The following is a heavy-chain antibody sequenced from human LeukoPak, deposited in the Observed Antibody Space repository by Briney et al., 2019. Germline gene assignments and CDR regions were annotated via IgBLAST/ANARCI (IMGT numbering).Heavy chain of an antibody. D-gene: IGHD3-3*01. CDR1: GFTFGKYW. V-gene: IGHV3-7*03. Sequence: PGGSLRLSCVASGFTFGKYWMSWVRQAPGKGLEWVANIKLDGSEKNYVDSVKGRFTISRDNTKNSLYLQMNSLRAEDTAVFYRARDQYDTWSRRGNFDSWGQGTLVIVSS. CDR3: ARDQYDTWSRRGNFDS. CDR2: IKLDGSEK. J-gene: IGHJ4*02.